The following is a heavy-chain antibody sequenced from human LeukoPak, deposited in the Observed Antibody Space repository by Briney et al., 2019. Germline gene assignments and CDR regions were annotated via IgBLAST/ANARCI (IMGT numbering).Heavy chain of an antibody. CDR2: IKQDGSEK. Sequence: GGSLRLSCAASGFTFSNYWMSWVRQAPGKGLEWVANIKQDGSEKYYVDSVKGRFIISRDNAKNSLYLQMNSLRAEDTAVYYCARSSFNYYYGMDVWGQGTTVTVSS. CDR3: ARSSFNYYYGMDV. J-gene: IGHJ6*02. V-gene: IGHV3-7*02. D-gene: IGHD6-13*01. CDR1: GFTFSNYW.